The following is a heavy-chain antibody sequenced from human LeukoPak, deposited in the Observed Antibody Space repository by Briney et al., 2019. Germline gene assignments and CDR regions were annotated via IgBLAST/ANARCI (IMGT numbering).Heavy chain of an antibody. CDR3: ARGRSFDY. V-gene: IGHV4-34*01. Sequence: SETLSFTCAVYGGPFSGYYWSWIRQPPGKGLEWIGEINHSGSTNYNPSLKSRVTISVDTSKNQFSLKLSSVTAADTAVYYCARGRSFDYWGQGTLVTVSS. CDR1: GGPFSGYY. J-gene: IGHJ4*02. CDR2: INHSGST.